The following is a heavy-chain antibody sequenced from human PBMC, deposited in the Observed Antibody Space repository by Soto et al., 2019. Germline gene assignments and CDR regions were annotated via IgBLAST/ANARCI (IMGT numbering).Heavy chain of an antibody. CDR1: GGSFSGYY. V-gene: IGHV4-34*01. D-gene: IGHD1-1*01. CDR3: VRDGTKTLRDWFDP. CDR2: INHSGST. J-gene: IGHJ5*02. Sequence: SDTLSLTCAVYGGSFSGYYWSWIRQPPGKGLEWIGEINHSGSTNYNPSLKSRVMMSVDTSKKQFSLKLRSVTAADTAVYYCVRDGTKTLRDWFDPWGQGISVTVSS.